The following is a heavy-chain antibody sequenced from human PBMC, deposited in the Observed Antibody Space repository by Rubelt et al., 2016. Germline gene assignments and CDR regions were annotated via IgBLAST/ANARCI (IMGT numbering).Heavy chain of an antibody. CDR1: GFTFSSYA. D-gene: IGHD3-22*01. Sequence: GSLRLSCAASGFTFSSYAMSWVRQAPGKGLEWVSAISGSGGSTYYADSVKGRFTISRDNAKNSLYLQMNSLRAEDTAVYYCARDMDSSGFDYWGQGTLVTVSS. J-gene: IGHJ4*02. CDR3: ARDMDSSGFDY. V-gene: IGHV3-23*01. CDR2: ISGSGGST.